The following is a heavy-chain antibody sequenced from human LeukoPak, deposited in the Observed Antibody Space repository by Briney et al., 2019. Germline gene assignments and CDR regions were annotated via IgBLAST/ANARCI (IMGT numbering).Heavy chain of an antibody. CDR3: ARAPSGENYFPWYFDL. D-gene: IGHD2/OR15-2a*01. Sequence: GGSLTLSCAASGFTFSSSSMNWVRQAPGKGLEWVSSITRRSTHIYYADSMRGRFTISRDSAKTSLYLQMNSLRADDTAVYYCARAPSGENYFPWYFDLWGRGTLVTVSS. V-gene: IGHV3-21*01. CDR2: ITRRSTHI. J-gene: IGHJ2*01. CDR1: GFTFSSSS.